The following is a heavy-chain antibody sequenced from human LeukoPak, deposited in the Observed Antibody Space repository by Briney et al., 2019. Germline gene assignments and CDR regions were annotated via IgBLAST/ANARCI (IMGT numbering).Heavy chain of an antibody. CDR3: ARHLMAVMDP. V-gene: IGHV4-39*01. CDR1: GDSITNSRYH. J-gene: IGHJ5*02. CDR2: IYHTGST. Sequence: PSETLSLTCAVSGDSITNSRYHWAWVRQPPGKGLEWMPSIYHTGSTYYNSSLKSRVTISVDTSKNLFSLELTSVTAADTAVYYCARHLMAVMDPWGQGTLVTVSS. D-gene: IGHD2-8*01.